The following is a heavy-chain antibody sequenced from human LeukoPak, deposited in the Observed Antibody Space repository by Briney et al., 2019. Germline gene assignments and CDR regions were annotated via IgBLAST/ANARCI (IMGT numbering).Heavy chain of an antibody. J-gene: IGHJ4*02. CDR2: IYYSGST. CDR1: GGSISNSSYY. Sequence: SETLSLTCTVSGGSISNSSYYWGWIRQPPGKGLEWIGSIYYSGSTYYNPSLKSRVTISVDTSKNQFSLKLSSVTADDTAVYYCARDQGVTGYSSSWYPAPFGYWGQGTLVTVSS. V-gene: IGHV4-39*07. CDR3: ARDQGVTGYSSSWYPAPFGY. D-gene: IGHD6-13*01.